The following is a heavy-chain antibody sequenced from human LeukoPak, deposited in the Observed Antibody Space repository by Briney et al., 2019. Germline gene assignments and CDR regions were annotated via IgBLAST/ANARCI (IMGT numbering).Heavy chain of an antibody. V-gene: IGHV3-49*03. CDR1: GFTFGDYA. CDR3: TRGGDGYNPTDYFDY. Sequence: GGSLRLSCTASGFTFGDYAMSWFRQAPGKGLEWVGFIRSKAYGGTTEYAASVKGRFTISRDDSKSIAYLQINSLKTEDTAVYYCTRGGDGYNPTDYFDYWGQGTLVTVSS. J-gene: IGHJ4*02. CDR2: IRSKAYGGTT. D-gene: IGHD5-24*01.